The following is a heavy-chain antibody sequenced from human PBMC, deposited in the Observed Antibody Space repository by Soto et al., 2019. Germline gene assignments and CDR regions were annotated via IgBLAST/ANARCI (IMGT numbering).Heavy chain of an antibody. CDR3: ARGQRNTVVVHAAIRSWWFDP. CDR2: ISAYNGNT. V-gene: IGHV1-18*01. Sequence: GASVKVSCKASGYTFTSYGISWVRQAPGQGLEWMGWISAYNGNTNYAQKLQGRVTMTTDTSTSTAYMELRSLRSDDTAVYYCARGQRNTVVVHAAIRSWWFDPWGQGTQVTVSS. J-gene: IGHJ5*02. CDR1: GYTFTSYG. D-gene: IGHD2-2*02.